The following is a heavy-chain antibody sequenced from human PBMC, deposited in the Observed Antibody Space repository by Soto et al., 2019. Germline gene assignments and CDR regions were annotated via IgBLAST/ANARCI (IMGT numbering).Heavy chain of an antibody. CDR3: ARIRSYYYDSSGYYAPGYFDL. J-gene: IGHJ2*01. Sequence: SGPTLVNPTQTLTLTCTFSGFSLSTYGVSVGWIRQPPGKALEWLALIYWDNDKYYSPSLKSRLTITRDTSENQVVLTMTNMDPVDTATYYCARIRSYYYDSSGYYAPGYFDLWGRGTLVTVSS. D-gene: IGHD3-22*01. CDR1: GFSLSTYGVS. V-gene: IGHV2-5*02. CDR2: IYWDNDK.